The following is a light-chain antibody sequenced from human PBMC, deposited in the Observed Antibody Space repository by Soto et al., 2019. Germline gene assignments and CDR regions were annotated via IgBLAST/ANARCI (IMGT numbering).Light chain of an antibody. Sequence: DIQMTQSTSTLSGSVGASVTITCRASQTISSWLAWYQQKPGKAPKLLIYKASTLKSGVPSRFSGSGSGTEFTLTISSLQPDDFATYYCQHYNSYSEAFGQGTKG. CDR3: QHYNSYSEA. CDR2: KAS. J-gene: IGKJ1*01. V-gene: IGKV1-5*03. CDR1: QTISSW.